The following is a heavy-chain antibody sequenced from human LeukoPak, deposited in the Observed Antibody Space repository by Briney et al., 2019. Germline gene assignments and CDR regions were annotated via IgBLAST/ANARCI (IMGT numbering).Heavy chain of an antibody. V-gene: IGHV3-30*18. CDR2: ISYDGSNK. Sequence: GGSLRLSCAASGFTFSSYWMSWVRQAPGKGLEWVAVISYDGSNKYYADSVKGRFTISRDNSKNTLYLQMNSLRVEDTAVYYCAKGGSGGDYFDYWGQGTLVTVSS. CDR3: AKGGSGGDYFDY. CDR1: GFTFSSYW. J-gene: IGHJ4*02. D-gene: IGHD3-10*01.